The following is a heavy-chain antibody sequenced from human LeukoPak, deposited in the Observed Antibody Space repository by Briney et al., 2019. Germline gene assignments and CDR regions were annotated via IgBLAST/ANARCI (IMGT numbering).Heavy chain of an antibody. V-gene: IGHV4-61*02. CDR3: ARDTAMVTFDY. CDR1: GGSISSGSYY. Sequence: SQTLSLTCTVSGGSISSGSYYWSWIRQPAGKGLEWIGRIYTSGSTNYNPSLKSRVTISVDTSKNQFSLKLSSVTAADTAVYYCARDTAMVTFDYWGQGTLVTVSS. J-gene: IGHJ4*02. D-gene: IGHD5-18*01. CDR2: IYTSGST.